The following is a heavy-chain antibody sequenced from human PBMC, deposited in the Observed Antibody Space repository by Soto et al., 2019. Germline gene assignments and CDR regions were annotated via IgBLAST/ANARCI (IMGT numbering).Heavy chain of an antibody. CDR3: ALEPTGTAGFDY. J-gene: IGHJ4*02. CDR2: IDLDIGDT. D-gene: IGHD2-21*02. Sequence: QVQMVQSGAEVKKPGASVKVSCKASGHTFTGHHMHWVRQAPGQGLEWMGLIDLDIGDTKYAQKFQGRVTSPSDTYITTAYMELRGLRSDDTAVYYCALEPTGTAGFDYWGQGTLVTVSS. CDR1: GHTFTGHH. V-gene: IGHV1-2*02.